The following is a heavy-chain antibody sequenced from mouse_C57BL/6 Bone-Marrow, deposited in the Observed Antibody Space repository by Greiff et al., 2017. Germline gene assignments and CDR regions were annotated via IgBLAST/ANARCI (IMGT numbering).Heavy chain of an antibody. CDR3: ARGDYYGSSWFAY. J-gene: IGHJ3*01. D-gene: IGHD1-1*01. CDR1: GYSITSGYD. CDR2: ISYSGST. V-gene: IGHV3-1*01. Sequence: EVQLQQSGPGMVKPSQSLSLTCTVTGYSITSGYDWHWIRHFPGNKLEWMGYISYSGSTNYNPSLKSRISITHDTSKNHFFLKLNSVTTEDTATXYCARGDYYGSSWFAYWGQGTLVTVSA.